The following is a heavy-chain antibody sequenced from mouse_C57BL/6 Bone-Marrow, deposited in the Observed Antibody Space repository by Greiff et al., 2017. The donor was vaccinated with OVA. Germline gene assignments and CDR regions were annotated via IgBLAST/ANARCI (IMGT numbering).Heavy chain of an antibody. CDR1: GFTFSSYG. J-gene: IGHJ4*01. CDR2: ISSGGSYT. V-gene: IGHV5-6*01. D-gene: IGHD2-4*01. Sequence: VQLKESGGDLVKPGGSLKLSCAASGFTFSSYGMSWVRQTPDKRLEWVATISSGGSYTYYPDSVKGRFTISRDNAKNTLYLQMSSLKSEDTAMYDCARPYYDYDPYAMDYWGQGTSVTVSS. CDR3: ARPYYDYDPYAMDY.